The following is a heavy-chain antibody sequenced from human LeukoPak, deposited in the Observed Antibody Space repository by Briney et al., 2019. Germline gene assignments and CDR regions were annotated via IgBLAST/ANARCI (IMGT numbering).Heavy chain of an antibody. CDR1: GYAFTGYY. CDR3: ARERTLTSCYDY. J-gene: IGHJ4*02. CDR2: INPNSGGT. V-gene: IGHV1-2*02. D-gene: IGHD2-15*01. Sequence: GASVKVSCKASGYAFTGYYMHWVRQAPGQGLEWMGWINPNSGGTNYAQKFQGRVTMTRDTSISTAYMELSRLRSDDTAVYYCARERTLTSCYDYWGQGTLVTVSS.